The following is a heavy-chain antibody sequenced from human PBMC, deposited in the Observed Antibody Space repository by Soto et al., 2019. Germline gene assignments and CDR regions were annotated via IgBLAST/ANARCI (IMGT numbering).Heavy chain of an antibody. V-gene: IGHV2-5*02. CDR1: GFSLSTSGVS. D-gene: IGHD3-16*01. CDR3: AHIPNYYQYDWFDP. CDR2: IYWDDDK. J-gene: IGHJ5*02. Sequence: ESGPTLVNPTQTLTLTCTFSGFSLSTSGVSVGWIRQPPGKALEWLALIYWDDDKRYSPSLQSRLSITKDTSKNQVVLTMTNVDPVDTATYYCAHIPNYYQYDWFDPWGQGTLVTVSS.